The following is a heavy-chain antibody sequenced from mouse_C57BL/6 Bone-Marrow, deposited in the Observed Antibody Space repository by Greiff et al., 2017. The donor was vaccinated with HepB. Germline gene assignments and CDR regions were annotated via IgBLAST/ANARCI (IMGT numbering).Heavy chain of an antibody. V-gene: IGHV1-54*01. CDR2: INPGSGGT. Sequence: VQLKESGAELVRPGTSVKVSCKASGYAFTNYLIEWVKQRPGQGLEWIGVINPGSGGTNYNEKFKGKATLTADKSSSTAYMQLSSLTSEDSAVYFCARLDYGSSYGVLDVWGTGTTVTVSS. CDR1: GYAFTNYL. J-gene: IGHJ1*03. CDR3: ARLDYGSSYGVLDV. D-gene: IGHD1-1*01.